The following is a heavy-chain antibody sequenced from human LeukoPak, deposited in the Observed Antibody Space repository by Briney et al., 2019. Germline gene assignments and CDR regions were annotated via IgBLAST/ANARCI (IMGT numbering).Heavy chain of an antibody. D-gene: IGHD6-13*01. V-gene: IGHV3-7*01. CDR1: GFTFSNYW. Sequence: AGGSLRLSCAASGFTFSNYWMNWVSQAPGKGLEWVANIKQDGSEKHYVGSVKGRFTISRDNAKNSLFLQMNSLRAEDTAVYYCARGSGPADSSSWYRYYYYYGMDVWGQGTTVTVSS. CDR3: ARGSGPADSSSWYRYYYYYGMDV. J-gene: IGHJ6*02. CDR2: IKQDGSEK.